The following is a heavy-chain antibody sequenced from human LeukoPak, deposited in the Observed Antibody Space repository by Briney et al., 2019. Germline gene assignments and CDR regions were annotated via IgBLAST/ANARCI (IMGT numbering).Heavy chain of an antibody. CDR2: IWYDGSNK. CDR1: GFTFSSYG. J-gene: IGHJ4*02. D-gene: IGHD6-13*01. Sequence: GGSLRLSCAASGFTFSSYGMHWVRQAPGNGLEWVAVIWYDGSNKYYADSVKGRFTISRDNSKSTLYLQMNSLRAEDMAVYYCAQDASPKPYSSSWYRGTYYFDYWGQGTLVTVSS. CDR3: AQDASPKPYSSSWYRGTYYFDY. V-gene: IGHV3-33*06.